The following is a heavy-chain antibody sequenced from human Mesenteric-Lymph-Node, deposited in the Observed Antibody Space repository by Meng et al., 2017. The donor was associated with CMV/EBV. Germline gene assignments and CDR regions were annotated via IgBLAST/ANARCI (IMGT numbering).Heavy chain of an antibody. J-gene: IGHJ4*02. CDR3: AAEYQLMNAPYYEY. V-gene: IGHV3-30*10. Sequence: GESLKISCAASGFSFSNYWMHWVRQAPGKGLEWVATISHDGSKTYYRESVRGRFAILRDNSKNTLALQLNSLRADDTAVYYCAAEYQLMNAPYYEYWGQGTLVTVSS. CDR2: ISHDGSKT. D-gene: IGHD2-2*01. CDR1: GFSFSNYW.